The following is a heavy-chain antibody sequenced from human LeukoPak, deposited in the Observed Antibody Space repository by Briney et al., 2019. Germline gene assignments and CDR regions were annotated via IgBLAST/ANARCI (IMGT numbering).Heavy chain of an antibody. V-gene: IGHV3-23*01. J-gene: IGHJ4*02. CDR2: ISGSGGST. CDR3: AKEGGNYYDSSGYPLGY. Sequence: GGSLSLSCAASGFTFSSYAMSWVRQAPGKGLEWVSAISGSGGSTYYADSVKGRFTISRDNSKNTLYLQMNSLRAEDTAVYYCAKEGGNYYDSSGYPLGYWGQGTLVTVSS. D-gene: IGHD3-22*01. CDR1: GFTFSSYA.